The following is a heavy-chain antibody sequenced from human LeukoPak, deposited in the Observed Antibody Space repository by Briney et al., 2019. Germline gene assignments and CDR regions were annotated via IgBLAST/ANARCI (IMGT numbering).Heavy chain of an antibody. Sequence: ASVKVSCKVSGYTLTELSMHWVRQAPGKGLEWMGGFDPEDGETIYAQKFQGRVTMTEDTSTDTAYMELSSLRSEDTAVYYCARAPKPFYSSSWYWKDYYGMDVWGQGTTVTVSS. V-gene: IGHV1-24*01. CDR1: GYTLTELS. CDR2: FDPEDGET. D-gene: IGHD6-13*01. J-gene: IGHJ6*02. CDR3: ARAPKPFYSSSWYWKDYYGMDV.